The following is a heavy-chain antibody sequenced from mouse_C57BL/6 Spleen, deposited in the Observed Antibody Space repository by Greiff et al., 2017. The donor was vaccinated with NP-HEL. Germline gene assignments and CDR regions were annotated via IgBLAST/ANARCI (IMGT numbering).Heavy chain of an antibody. D-gene: IGHD2-3*01. CDR2: IYPGDGDT. CDR3: ARGGDGYFYYAMDV. Sequence: VQLQQSGPELVKPGASVKISCKASGYAFSSSWMNWVKQRPGKGLEWIGRIYPGDGDTNYNGKFKGKATLTADKSSSTAYMQLSSLTSEDSAVYFCARGGDGYFYYAMDVWGKGTSVTVSS. CDR1: GYAFSSSW. J-gene: IGHJ4*01. V-gene: IGHV1-82*01.